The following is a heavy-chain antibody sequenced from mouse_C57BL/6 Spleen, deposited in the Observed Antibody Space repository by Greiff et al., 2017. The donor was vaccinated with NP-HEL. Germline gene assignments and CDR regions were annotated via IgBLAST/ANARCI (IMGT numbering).Heavy chain of an antibody. CDR2: ISSGGDYI. D-gene: IGHD1-1*01. CDR3: TRGLGSSHYAMDY. Sequence: EVKLVESGEGLVKPGGSLKLSCAASGFTFSSYAMSWVRQTPEKRLEWVAYISSGGDYIYYADTVKGRFTISRDNARNTLYLQMSSLKSEDTAMYYCTRGLGSSHYAMDYWGQGTSVTVSS. V-gene: IGHV5-9-1*02. CDR1: GFTFSSYA. J-gene: IGHJ4*01.